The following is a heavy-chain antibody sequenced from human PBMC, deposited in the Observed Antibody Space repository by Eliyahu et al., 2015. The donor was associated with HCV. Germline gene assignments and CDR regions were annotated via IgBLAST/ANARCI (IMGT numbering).Heavy chain of an antibody. Sequence: EVQLVESGGALVQPGGSLRLSCAVSGFTFSNYRMHWVRQAPGKGLVWVSVIFSDGIVTFYADSVKGRFTVSRDNAKNTLYLQMNSLRAEDTAVYYCARTCSGASCYNGLDYWGQGTLVTVSA. CDR1: GFTFSNYR. D-gene: IGHD2-2*02. J-gene: IGHJ4*02. CDR2: IFSDGIVT. CDR3: ARTCSGASCYNGLDY. V-gene: IGHV3-74*01.